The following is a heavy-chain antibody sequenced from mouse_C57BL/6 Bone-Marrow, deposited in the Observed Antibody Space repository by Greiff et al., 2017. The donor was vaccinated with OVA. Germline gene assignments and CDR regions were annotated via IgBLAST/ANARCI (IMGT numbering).Heavy chain of an antibody. CDR3: ARNYGNFRRFAY. D-gene: IGHD2-1*01. CDR2: IDPSDSET. J-gene: IGHJ3*01. V-gene: IGHV1-52*01. Sequence: VKQSCKASGYTFTSYWMHWVKQRPIQGLEWIGNIDPSDSETHYNQKFKDKATLTVDKSSSTAYMQLSSLTSEDSAVYYCARNYGNFRRFAYWGQGTLVTVSA. CDR1: GYTFTSYW.